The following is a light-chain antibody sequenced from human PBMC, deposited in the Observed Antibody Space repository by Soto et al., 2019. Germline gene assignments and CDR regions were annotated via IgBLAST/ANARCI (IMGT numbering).Light chain of an antibody. CDR3: CSYAGSYRGV. CDR2: DVS. V-gene: IGLV2-11*01. Sequence: QSALTQPRSVSGSPGQSVTISCTGTSSDVGGYNYVSWYQQHPGKAPKLMIYDVSKRPSGVPDRFSGSKSGNTASLTISGLQAEDEAEYYCCSYAGSYRGVFGTGTKLTVL. CDR1: SSDVGGYNY. J-gene: IGLJ1*01.